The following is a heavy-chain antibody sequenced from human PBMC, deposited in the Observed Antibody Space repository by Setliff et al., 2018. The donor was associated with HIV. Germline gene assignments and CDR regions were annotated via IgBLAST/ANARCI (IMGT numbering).Heavy chain of an antibody. V-gene: IGHV4-34*01. CDR3: ARDLVAAFDI. CDR1: GGSFSSYY. J-gene: IGHJ3*02. CDR2: INHSGST. Sequence: SETLSLTCAVYGGSFSSYYWSWIRQPPGKGLEWIGEINHSGSTNYNTSLKSRGAISVDTSKNKFSLKLSSVTAADTAVYYCARDLVAAFDIWGQGTMVTVSS.